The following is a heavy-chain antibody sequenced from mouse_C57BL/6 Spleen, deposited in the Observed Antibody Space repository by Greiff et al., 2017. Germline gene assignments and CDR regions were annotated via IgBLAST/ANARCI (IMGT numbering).Heavy chain of an antibody. J-gene: IGHJ2*01. CDR1: GYTFTSYW. D-gene: IGHD1-1*01. Sequence: QVQLQQPGAELVKPGASVKMSCKASGYTFTSYWITWVKQRPGQGLEWIGDIYPGSGSTNYNEKFKSKATLTVDTSSSTAYMQLSSLTSEDSAVYYCARNYYGSSYLDYWCQGTTLTVSS. V-gene: IGHV1-55*01. CDR3: ARNYYGSSYLDY. CDR2: IYPGSGST.